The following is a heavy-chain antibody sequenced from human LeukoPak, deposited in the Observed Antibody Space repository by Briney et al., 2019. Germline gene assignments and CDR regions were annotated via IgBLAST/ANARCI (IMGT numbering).Heavy chain of an antibody. J-gene: IGHJ3*02. Sequence: PGGSLRLSCAASGFTFSSYAMHWVRQAPGKGLEWVAVISYDGSNKYYADSVKGRFTISSDNSKITLYLQMNSLRAEDTAVYYCARVSPPLPPSAVGAFDIWGQGTMVTVSS. CDR3: ARVSPPLPPSAVGAFDI. CDR1: GFTFSSYA. CDR2: ISYDGSNK. V-gene: IGHV3-30-3*01.